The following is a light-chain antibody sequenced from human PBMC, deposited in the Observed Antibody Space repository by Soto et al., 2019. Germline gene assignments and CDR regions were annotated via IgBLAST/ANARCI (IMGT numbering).Light chain of an antibody. V-gene: IGKV1-13*02. CDR2: DAS. CDR1: QGIGSA. Sequence: AIQLTQSPSSLSASIGDRVTITCRARQGIGSALAWYQQAPGKPPKLLIFDASTLENGVPSRFSGGGSGTDFTLTISSLQPEDFATYYCLLFNTYPQAFGAGTKVEIK. J-gene: IGKJ4*01. CDR3: LLFNTYPQA.